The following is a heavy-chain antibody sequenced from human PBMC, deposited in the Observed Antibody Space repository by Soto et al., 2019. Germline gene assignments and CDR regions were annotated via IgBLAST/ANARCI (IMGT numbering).Heavy chain of an antibody. CDR3: AKDGRRFLEWFSNYHMVD. V-gene: IGHV3-66*01. CDR1: GFTVSSSY. D-gene: IGHD3-3*01. CDR2: IYTDTST. J-gene: IGHJ6*03. Sequence: PGGSLRLSCAASGFTVSSSYMSWVRQAPGKGLEWVSLIYTDTSTYFADSVKGRFTLSRDNSKNTLYLQMNSLRAEDTAVYYCAKDGRRFLEWFSNYHMVDWGKATTVTDSS.